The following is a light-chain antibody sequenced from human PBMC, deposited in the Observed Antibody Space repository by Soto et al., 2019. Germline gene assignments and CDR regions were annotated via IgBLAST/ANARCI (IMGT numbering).Light chain of an antibody. CDR3: QQYYTWPIT. Sequence: VWTQSPATLSLSPGEIATLSCRASQSVSSYLAWYQQKPGQAPRLLIYDASNRATGIPARFSGSGSGTDFTLTISSLQSEDCAVYYCQQYYTWPITFGGGTKV. V-gene: IGKV3-11*01. CDR2: DAS. CDR1: QSVSSY. J-gene: IGKJ4*01.